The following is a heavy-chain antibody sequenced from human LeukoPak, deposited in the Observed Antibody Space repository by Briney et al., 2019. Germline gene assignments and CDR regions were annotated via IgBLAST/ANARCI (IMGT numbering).Heavy chain of an antibody. D-gene: IGHD2-2*01. J-gene: IGHJ6*03. Sequence: GGSLRLSCAASGFTFSSYAMHWVRQAPGKGLEWVAVISYDGSNKYYADSVKGRFTISRDNSKNTLYLQMNSLRAEDTAVYYCAKSFGEGSATSSTLYYYYMDVWGKGTTVTVSS. CDR1: GFTFSSYA. CDR2: ISYDGSNK. V-gene: IGHV3-30-3*02. CDR3: AKSFGEGSATSSTLYYYYMDV.